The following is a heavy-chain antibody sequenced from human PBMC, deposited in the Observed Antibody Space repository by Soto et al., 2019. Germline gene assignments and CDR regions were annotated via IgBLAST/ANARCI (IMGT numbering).Heavy chain of an antibody. CDR3: AKGSTQHTDYGDWSFDY. D-gene: IGHD4-17*01. V-gene: IGHV3-9*01. CDR1: GFTFDDYA. CDR2: ISWNSGSI. Sequence: LRLSCAASGFTFDDYAMHWVRQAPGKGLEWVSGISWNSGSIGYADSVKGRFTISRDNAKNSLYLQMNSLRAEDTALYYCAKGSTQHTDYGDWSFDYWGQGTLVTVSS. J-gene: IGHJ4*02.